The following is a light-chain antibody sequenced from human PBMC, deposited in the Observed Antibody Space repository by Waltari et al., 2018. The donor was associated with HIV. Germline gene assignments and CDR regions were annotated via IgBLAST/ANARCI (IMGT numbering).Light chain of an antibody. Sequence: QSALTQPPSASGSPGQSVTISCTGTSNDVGAYNFDSWYQHHPGKAPKLIIYEVSKRPSGVPDRFSAAKSANTASLTVSGLQTEDEADYYCSSFTGVNTDVIFGGGTRLTVL. CDR3: SSFTGVNTDVI. V-gene: IGLV2-8*01. CDR1: SNDVGAYNF. CDR2: EVS. J-gene: IGLJ2*01.